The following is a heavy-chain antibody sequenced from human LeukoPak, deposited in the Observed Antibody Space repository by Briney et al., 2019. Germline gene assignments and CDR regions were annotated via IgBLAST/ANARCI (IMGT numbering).Heavy chain of an antibody. CDR2: ISYDGGNK. CDR3: AREHGVLRYFDWSLDY. J-gene: IGHJ4*02. D-gene: IGHD3-9*01. Sequence: GRSLRLSCAGSGFTFNSYAMHWVRQAPGKGLEGVAVISYDGGNKYYTDSVKGRFTISRDNSKNTLYLQMNSLRAEDTAVFYCAREHGVLRYFDWSLDYWGQGTLVTVSS. CDR1: GFTFNSYA. V-gene: IGHV3-30-3*01.